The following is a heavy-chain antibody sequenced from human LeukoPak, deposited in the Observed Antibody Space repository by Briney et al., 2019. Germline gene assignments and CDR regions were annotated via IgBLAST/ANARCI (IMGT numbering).Heavy chain of an antibody. D-gene: IGHD3-3*01. V-gene: IGHV1-69*13. J-gene: IGHJ4*02. CDR2: IIPIFGTA. Sequence: GASVKVSCKASGGTFSSYAISWVRQAPGQGLEWMGGIIPIFGTANYAQKFQGRVTITADESTSTAYMELSSLRSEDTAVYYCAILAGGGYYTDFDYWGQGTLVTVSS. CDR1: GGTFSSYA. CDR3: AILAGGGYYTDFDY.